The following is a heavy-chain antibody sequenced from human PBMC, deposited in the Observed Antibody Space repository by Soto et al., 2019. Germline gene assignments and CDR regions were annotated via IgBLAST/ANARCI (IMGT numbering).Heavy chain of an antibody. D-gene: IGHD6-19*01. Sequence: SETLSLTCTVSGGSISSYYWSWIRQPPGKGLEWIGYIYYSGSTNYNPSLKSRVTISVDTSKNQFSLKLSSVTAADTAVYYCARGESGWFGFDPWGQGTLVTVSS. CDR2: IYYSGST. V-gene: IGHV4-59*01. CDR3: ARGESGWFGFDP. J-gene: IGHJ5*02. CDR1: GGSISSYY.